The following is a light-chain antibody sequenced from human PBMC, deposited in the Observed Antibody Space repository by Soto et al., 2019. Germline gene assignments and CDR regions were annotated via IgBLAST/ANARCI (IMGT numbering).Light chain of an antibody. CDR2: DAS. CDR3: QQCARSPLT. V-gene: IGKV3-20*01. CDR1: QSVSNNY. Sequence: EIVLTQSPGTLSLSPGERATLSCRASQSVSNNYLAWYQQKPGQAPRLLIADASRRATGIPDRFSGRGSGTDFTLTISRLEPEDFAVYFCQQCARSPLTFGQGTKVEIK. J-gene: IGKJ1*01.